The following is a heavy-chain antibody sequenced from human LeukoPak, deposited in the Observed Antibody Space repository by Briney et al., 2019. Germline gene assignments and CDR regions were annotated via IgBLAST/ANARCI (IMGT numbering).Heavy chain of an antibody. V-gene: IGHV4-61*01. CDR2: IYYSGST. CDR1: VGSVSSGSYY. D-gene: IGHD3-22*01. Sequence: SETLSLTCTVSVGSVSSGSYYWSWIRQPPGKGLEWIGYIYYSGSTNYNPSLKSRVTISVDTSKNQFSLKLSSVTAADTAVYYCANMIRDAFDIWGQGTMVTVSS. CDR3: ANMIRDAFDI. J-gene: IGHJ3*02.